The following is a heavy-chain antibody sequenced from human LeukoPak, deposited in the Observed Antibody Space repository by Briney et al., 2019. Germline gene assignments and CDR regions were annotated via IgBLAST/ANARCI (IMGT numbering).Heavy chain of an antibody. J-gene: IGHJ4*02. V-gene: IGHV4-59*01. CDR1: GGSISSYY. Sequence: PSETPSLTCTVSGGSISSYYWSWIRQPPGKGLEGIGYIYYSGSTNYNPSLKSRVTISVDTSKNQFSLKLSSVTAADTAVYYCARAGQYYDFWSASYGGDYFDYWGQGTLVTVSS. CDR3: ARAGQYYDFWSASYGGDYFDY. CDR2: IYYSGST. D-gene: IGHD3-3*01.